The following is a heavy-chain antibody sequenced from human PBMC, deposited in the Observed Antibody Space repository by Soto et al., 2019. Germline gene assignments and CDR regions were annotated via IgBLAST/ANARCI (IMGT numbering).Heavy chain of an antibody. J-gene: IGHJ6*02. CDR2: ISNNGINK. D-gene: IGHD6-6*01. CDR3: ARVIRADSTSSNFYYYSGLDV. Sequence: QVQLVESGGGVVQPGMCLRLSCAASGFTFSTYGMHWVRQAPGKGLDWLAVISNNGINKYYADSVKGRFTISRDNSKDTLFLQMNSLRGEDTAIYYCARVIRADSTSSNFYYYSGLDVWGQGPTVTVSS. CDR1: GFTFSTYG. V-gene: IGHV3-30*03.